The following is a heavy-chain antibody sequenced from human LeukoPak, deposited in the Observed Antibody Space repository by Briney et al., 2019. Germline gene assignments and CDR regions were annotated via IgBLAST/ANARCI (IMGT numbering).Heavy chain of an antibody. CDR2: IWYDGSNK. V-gene: IGHV3-33*01. D-gene: IGHD4-17*01. CDR3: ARDGTTVTGYYFDY. J-gene: IGHJ4*02. CDR1: GFTFSSYG. Sequence: GGSLRLSCAASGFTFSSYGMHWVRQAPGKGLEWVAVIWYDGSNKYYADSVKGRFTISRDNSKNTLYLQMNSLRAEDTAVHYCARDGTTVTGYYFDYWGQGTLVTVSS.